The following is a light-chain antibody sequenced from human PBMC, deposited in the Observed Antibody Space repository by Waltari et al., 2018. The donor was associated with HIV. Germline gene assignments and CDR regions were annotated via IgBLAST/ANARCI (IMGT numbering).Light chain of an antibody. CDR2: KET. CDR3: QSSDTSGTY. Sequence: FELTQPPSMSVSPGQTARITCSGAALPHLFAYWFQQKSVQATVLLIFKETERQTGIPARFSGSSSGTVATLTISGVRAEDEADYYCQSSDTSGTYFGGGTKLTVL. CDR1: ALPHLF. J-gene: IGLJ2*01. V-gene: IGLV3-25*03.